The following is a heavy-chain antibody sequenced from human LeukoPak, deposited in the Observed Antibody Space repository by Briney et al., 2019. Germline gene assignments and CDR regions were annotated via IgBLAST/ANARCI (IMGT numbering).Heavy chain of an antibody. CDR3: ARKDNFDY. CDR1: GYTFTGYY. J-gene: IGHJ4*02. CDR2: INPNSGGT. V-gene: IGHV1-2*02. Sequence: EASVKVSCKASGYTFTGYYMHWVRQAPGQGLEWMGWINPNSGGTNYAQKFQGRVTMTRDTSISTAYMELSRLTSDDTAIYYCARKDNFDYWGQGTLVTVSS.